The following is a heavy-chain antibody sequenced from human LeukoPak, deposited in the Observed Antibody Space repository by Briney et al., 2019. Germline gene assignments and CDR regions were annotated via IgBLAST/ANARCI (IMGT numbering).Heavy chain of an antibody. J-gene: IGHJ6*04. CDR3: ATAGYCSSTSCPYYYYYGMDV. V-gene: IGHV1-24*01. D-gene: IGHD2-2*01. Sequence: ASVKVSCKVSGYTLTQLSMHWVRQAPRKGLEWMGGFDPEDGETIYAQKFQGRVTMTEDTSTDTAYMELSSLRSEDTAVYYCATAGYCSSTSCPYYYYYGMDVWGKGTTVTVSS. CDR1: GYTLTQLS. CDR2: FDPEDGET.